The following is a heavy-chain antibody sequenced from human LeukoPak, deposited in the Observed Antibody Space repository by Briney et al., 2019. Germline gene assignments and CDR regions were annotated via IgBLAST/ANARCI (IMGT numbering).Heavy chain of an antibody. V-gene: IGHV3-33*01. CDR2: IWYDGSNK. Sequence: GGSLRLSCAASGFTFSSYGMHWVRQAPGKGLEWVAVIWYDGSNKYYADSVKGRFTISRDNSKNTLYLQMNSLRAEDTAVYYCARSASSGWYYFDYWGQGTLVTVSS. CDR1: GFTFSSYG. CDR3: ARSASSGWYYFDY. D-gene: IGHD6-19*01. J-gene: IGHJ4*02.